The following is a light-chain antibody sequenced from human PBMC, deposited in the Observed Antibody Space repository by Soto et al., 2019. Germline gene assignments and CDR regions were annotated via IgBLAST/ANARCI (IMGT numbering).Light chain of an antibody. CDR2: GAS. J-gene: IGKJ1*01. CDR1: QSVSSSY. Sequence: EIVLTQSPGTLSLSPGERATLSCRASQSVSSSYLAWYQQKPGQAPRLLISGASSRATGIPDRFSGSGSGTDFTLTISGLEPDDFAVYYCQQYGDSWTFGQGTKVDIK. CDR3: QQYGDSWT. V-gene: IGKV3-20*01.